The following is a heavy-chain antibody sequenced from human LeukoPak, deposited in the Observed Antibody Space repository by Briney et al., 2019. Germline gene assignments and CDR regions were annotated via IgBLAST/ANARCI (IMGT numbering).Heavy chain of an antibody. V-gene: IGHV3-21*01. CDR2: ISSSSSYI. CDR1: GFTFSSYS. CDR3: AKAERGEVLRFLEWSTPDVYYYYGMDV. J-gene: IGHJ6*02. D-gene: IGHD3-3*01. Sequence: GGSLRLSCAASGFTFSSYSMNWVRQAPGKGLEWVSSISSSSSYIYYADSVKGRFTISRDNAKNSLYLQMNSLRAEDTAVYYCAKAERGEVLRFLEWSTPDVYYYYGMDVWGQGTTVTVSS.